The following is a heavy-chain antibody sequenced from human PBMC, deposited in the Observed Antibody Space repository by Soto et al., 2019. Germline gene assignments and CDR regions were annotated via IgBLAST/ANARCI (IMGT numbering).Heavy chain of an antibody. CDR2: IIPIFGTA. V-gene: IGHV1-69*12. CDR1: GGTFSSYA. CDR3: ARAHFEYNWNYGPPGSWYFDL. D-gene: IGHD1-7*01. J-gene: IGHJ2*01. Sequence: QVQLVQSGAEVKKPGSSVKVSCKASGGTFSSYAISWVRQAPGQGLEWMGGIIPIFGTANYAQKFQGRVTITADESTSTAYMELSSLRSEDTAVYYCARAHFEYNWNYGPPGSWYFDLWGRGTLVTVSS.